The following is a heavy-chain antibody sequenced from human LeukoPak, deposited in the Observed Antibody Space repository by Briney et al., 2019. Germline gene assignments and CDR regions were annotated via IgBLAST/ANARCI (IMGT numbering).Heavy chain of an antibody. CDR2: ITSNGGTT. CDR3: XGVRGYSYGSLPDY. CDR1: GFTFSSHA. D-gene: IGHD5-18*01. V-gene: IGHV3-64*01. Sequence: GGSLRLSCVVSGFTFSSHAMHWVRQAPGKGLGYGSAITSNGGTTYYATSVKGRVTISRDNSKNTLYLQLGSLRVEDMAVYYFXGVRGYSYGSLPDYWGQGTLVTVSS. J-gene: IGHJ4*02.